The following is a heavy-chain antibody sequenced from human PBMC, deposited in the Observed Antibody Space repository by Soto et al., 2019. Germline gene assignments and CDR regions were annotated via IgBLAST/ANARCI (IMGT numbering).Heavy chain of an antibody. CDR2: ISYDGSNK. Sequence: GGSLRLSCAASGFTFSSYGMHWVRQAPGKGLEWVAVISYDGSNKYYADSVKGRFTISRDNSKNTLYLQMNSLRAEDTAVYYCAYGSGSYYNPNYYYYMDVWGKGTTVTVSS. J-gene: IGHJ6*03. D-gene: IGHD3-10*01. V-gene: IGHV3-30*03. CDR3: AYGSGSYYNPNYYYYMDV. CDR1: GFTFSSYG.